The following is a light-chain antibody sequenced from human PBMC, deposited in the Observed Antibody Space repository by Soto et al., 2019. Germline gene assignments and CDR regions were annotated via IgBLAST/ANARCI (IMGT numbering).Light chain of an antibody. CDR3: QQYGSSPYT. V-gene: IGKV3-20*01. CDR2: GAS. J-gene: IGKJ2*01. Sequence: EIVLTQSPGTLSLSPGERATLSCRASQSVSSRILAAYQQKPGEAPRLLMYGASSRATGIPDRFSGTGSGTDFTLTISRLEPEDLAVYYCQQYGSSPYTFGLGTKLEIK. CDR1: QSVSSRI.